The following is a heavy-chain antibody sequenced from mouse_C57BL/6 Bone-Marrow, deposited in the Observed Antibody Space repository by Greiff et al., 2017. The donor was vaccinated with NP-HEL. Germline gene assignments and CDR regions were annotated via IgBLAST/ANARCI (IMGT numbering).Heavy chain of an antibody. CDR3: ARSLIYYGVY. V-gene: IGHV1-26*01. CDR1: GYTFTDYY. D-gene: IGHD2-13*01. CDR2: INPNNGGT. Sequence: EVQLQQSGPELVKPGASVKISCKASGYTFTDYYMNWVKQSHGKSLEWIGDINPNNGGTSYNQKFKGKATLTVDKSSSTAYMELRSLTSEDSAVYYCARSLIYYGVYGGQGTLVTVSA. J-gene: IGHJ3*01.